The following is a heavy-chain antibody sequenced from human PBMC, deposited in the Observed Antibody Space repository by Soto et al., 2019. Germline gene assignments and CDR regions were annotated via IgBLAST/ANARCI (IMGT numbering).Heavy chain of an antibody. Sequence: SETLCLTCTVAGGSISSYYWSWIRQPPGKGLEWIGYIYYSGSTNYNPSLKSRVTISVDTSKNQFSLKLSSVTAADTAVYYCAAPGSPNGSFDIWGQGTMVTVSS. CDR2: IYYSGST. D-gene: IGHD1-26*01. J-gene: IGHJ3*02. CDR3: AAPGSPNGSFDI. CDR1: GGSISSYY. V-gene: IGHV4-59*01.